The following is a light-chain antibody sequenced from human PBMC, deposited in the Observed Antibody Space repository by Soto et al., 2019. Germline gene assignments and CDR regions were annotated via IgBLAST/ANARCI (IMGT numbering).Light chain of an antibody. Sequence: AIQLTQSPSSLSASVGDRVTITCGAGQGISSALAWYQQKPGKAPKLLIYDASSLESGVPSRFSGSGSGTDFTLTFSSLQPEDFATYYCQQFNSYPQTFGGGTKVEIK. CDR1: QGISSA. CDR2: DAS. CDR3: QQFNSYPQT. J-gene: IGKJ4*01. V-gene: IGKV1-13*02.